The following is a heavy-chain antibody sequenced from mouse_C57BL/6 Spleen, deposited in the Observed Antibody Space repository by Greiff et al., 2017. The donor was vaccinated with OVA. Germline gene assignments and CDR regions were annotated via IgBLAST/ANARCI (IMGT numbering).Heavy chain of an antibody. Sequence: EVKLLESGPELVKPGASVKISCKASGYSFTDYNMNWVKQSNGKSLEWIGVINPNYGTTSYNQKFKGKATLTVDQSSSTAYMQLNSLTSEDSAVYYCARAAITTVVARNFDYWGQGTTLTVSS. CDR3: ARAAITTVVARNFDY. CDR2: INPNYGTT. D-gene: IGHD1-1*01. J-gene: IGHJ2*01. V-gene: IGHV1-39*01. CDR1: GYSFTDYN.